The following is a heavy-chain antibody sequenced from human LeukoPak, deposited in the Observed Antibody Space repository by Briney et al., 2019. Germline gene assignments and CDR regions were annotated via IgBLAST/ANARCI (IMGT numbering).Heavy chain of an antibody. V-gene: IGHV3-33*01. Sequence: GRSLRLSCAASRFTLSTYGMHWVRQAPGKGLEWVAVIWHDGSNKYYADSLKGRFTISRDRSNNTLYLQMNSLRAEDTAVYYCARLGYGGSGWFFDYWGQGTLVTVSS. D-gene: IGHD6-19*01. CDR3: ARLGYGGSGWFFDY. CDR2: IWHDGSNK. CDR1: RFTLSTYG. J-gene: IGHJ4*02.